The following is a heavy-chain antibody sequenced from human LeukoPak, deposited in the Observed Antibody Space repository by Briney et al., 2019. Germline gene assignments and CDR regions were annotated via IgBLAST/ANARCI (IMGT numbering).Heavy chain of an antibody. CDR2: IGWNSGRI. CDR1: GFTFDDYA. D-gene: IGHD3-10*01. J-gene: IGHJ4*02. CDR3: VKDRVWFGELLNPLFDN. Sequence: PGGSLRLSCAASGFTFDDYAMHWVRQAPGKGLEWVSGIGWNSGRIGYADSVKGRFTISRDNAKNSLYLQMNSLRAEDTALYYCVKDRVWFGELLNPLFDNWGQGTLVTVSS. V-gene: IGHV3-9*01.